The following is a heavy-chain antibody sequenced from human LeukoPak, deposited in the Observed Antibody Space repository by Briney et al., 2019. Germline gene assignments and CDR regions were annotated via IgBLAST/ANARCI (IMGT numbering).Heavy chain of an antibody. CDR1: GGTFSSYA. D-gene: IGHD6-13*01. V-gene: IGHV1-69*13. CDR3: ARGAGAAAPDY. Sequence: ASVTVSFTASGGTFSSYAISWVRQAPGQGLEWMGGIIPIFGTANYAQKFQGRVTITADESTSTAYMELSSLRSEDTAVYYCARGAGAAAPDYWGQGTLVTVSS. CDR2: IIPIFGTA. J-gene: IGHJ4*02.